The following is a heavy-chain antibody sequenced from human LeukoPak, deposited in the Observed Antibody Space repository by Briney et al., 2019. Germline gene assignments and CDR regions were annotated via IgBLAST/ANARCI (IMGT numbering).Heavy chain of an antibody. CDR2: INPNSGGT. D-gene: IGHD1-26*01. Sequence: GASVKVSCKASGYTFTGYYMHWVRQAPGQGLEWMGWINPNSGGTNYAQKFQGRVTMTRDTSMSTAYMELSRLRSDDTAVYYCARDSELPYYYYYGMDVWGQGTTVTVSS. V-gene: IGHV1-2*02. CDR1: GYTFTGYY. CDR3: ARDSELPYYYYYGMDV. J-gene: IGHJ6*02.